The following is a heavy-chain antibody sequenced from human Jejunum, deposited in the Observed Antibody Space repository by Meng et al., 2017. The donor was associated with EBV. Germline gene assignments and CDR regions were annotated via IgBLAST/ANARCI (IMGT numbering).Heavy chain of an antibody. D-gene: IGHD3-10*01. Sequence: QGQLQQGGAGLLKPSETLSLTCAVYGGSFSYYSWTWIRQPPGKGLEWIGEINHGGGAIYNPSLKSRVTISVDTSKNQFSLKLSSVTAADTAVYYCARLGGYASGTYYPIDPWGQGTLVTVSS. CDR2: INHGGGA. CDR3: ARLGGYASGTYYPIDP. CDR1: GGSFSYYS. V-gene: IGHV4-34*01. J-gene: IGHJ5*02.